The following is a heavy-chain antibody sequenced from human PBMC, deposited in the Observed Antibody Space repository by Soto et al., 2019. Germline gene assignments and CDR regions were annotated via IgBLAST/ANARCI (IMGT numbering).Heavy chain of an antibody. V-gene: IGHV4-30-4*01. Sequence: PSETLSLTCTVSGGSISSVDYYWSWIRQPPGKGLEWIGYIYYSGSTYYNPSLKSRVTISVDTSKNQFSLKLSSVTAADTAVYYCARLVVPAANIDYWGQGTLVTASS. J-gene: IGHJ4*02. CDR2: IYYSGST. D-gene: IGHD2-2*01. CDR1: GGSISSVDYY. CDR3: ARLVVPAANIDY.